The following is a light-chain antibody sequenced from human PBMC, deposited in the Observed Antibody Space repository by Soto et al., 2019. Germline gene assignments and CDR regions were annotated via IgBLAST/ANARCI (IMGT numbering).Light chain of an antibody. CDR2: GAS. J-gene: IGKJ4*01. V-gene: IGKV3-15*01. Sequence: EIVMTQSPATLSVSPGERATLSCRTSQSVSSNLAWYQQKPGQAPRLLIYGASTRATGIPARFSGSGSGTEFTLTISRLEPEDFAVYYCQQYGSSRELTFGGGTKVDIK. CDR1: QSVSSN. CDR3: QQYGSSRELT.